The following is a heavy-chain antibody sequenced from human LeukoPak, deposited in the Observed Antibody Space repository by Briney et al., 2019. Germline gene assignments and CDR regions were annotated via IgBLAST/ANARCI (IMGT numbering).Heavy chain of an antibody. CDR3: AREPADYSDYDGDY. Sequence: GGSLRLSCAASGFTFSSYSMNWVRQAPGKGLEWVSYISSSSSTIYYADSVKGRFTISRDNAKNSLYLQMNSLRAEDTAVYYCAREPADYSDYDGDYWGQGTLVTVSS. V-gene: IGHV3-48*01. CDR2: ISSSSSTI. D-gene: IGHD5-12*01. J-gene: IGHJ4*02. CDR1: GFTFSSYS.